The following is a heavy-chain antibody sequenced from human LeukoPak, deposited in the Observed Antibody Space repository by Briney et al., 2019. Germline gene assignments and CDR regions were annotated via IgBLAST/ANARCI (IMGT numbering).Heavy chain of an antibody. Sequence: PSETLSLTCAVYGGSFSGYYWSWIRQPPGKGLEWIGEINHSGSTNYNPSLKSRVTISVDTSNNQFSLKLSSVTAADTAVYHCARGIAVAGTHFDYWGQGTLVTVSS. CDR1: GGSFSGYY. CDR3: ARGIAVAGTHFDY. V-gene: IGHV4-34*01. CDR2: INHSGST. J-gene: IGHJ4*02. D-gene: IGHD6-19*01.